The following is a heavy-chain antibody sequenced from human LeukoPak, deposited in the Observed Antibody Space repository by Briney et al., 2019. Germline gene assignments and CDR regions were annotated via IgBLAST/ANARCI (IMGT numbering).Heavy chain of an antibody. CDR1: GFFFSNYW. CDR3: RLMGGVTTYDF. CDR2: VRPDGGQA. V-gene: IGHV3-7*01. J-gene: IGHJ4*02. Sequence: GGSLRFSCAASGFFFSNYWMSWVRQAPGKGLEWVASVRPDGGQAYYLDSIKGRFTIYRDNAENSPYLQMSSLRAEDTAVYCVRLMGGVTTYDFWGQGTLVTVSS. D-gene: IGHD4-11*01.